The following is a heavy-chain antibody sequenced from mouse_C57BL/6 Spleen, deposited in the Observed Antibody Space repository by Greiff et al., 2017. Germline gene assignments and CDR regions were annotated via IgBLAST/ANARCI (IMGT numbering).Heavy chain of an antibody. CDR3: ARDDGYWFAY. D-gene: IGHD2-3*01. Sequence: VQLQQPGAELVMPGASVKLSCKASGYTFTSYWMHWVKQRPGPGLEWIGEIDPSDSYTNYNQKFKGKSTLTVDKSSSTAYMQLSSLTSEDSAVYYCARDDGYWFAYWGQGTLVTVSA. J-gene: IGHJ3*01. CDR1: GYTFTSYW. V-gene: IGHV1-69*01. CDR2: IDPSDSYT.